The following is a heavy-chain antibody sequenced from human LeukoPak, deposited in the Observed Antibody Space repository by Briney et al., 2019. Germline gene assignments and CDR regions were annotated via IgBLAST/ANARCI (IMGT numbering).Heavy chain of an antibody. CDR3: AREKMEVGYYGLDV. CDR1: GGTFDNSA. J-gene: IGHJ6*02. V-gene: IGHV1-69*04. CDR2: IIPILNIP. D-gene: IGHD1-1*01. Sequence: SVKVSCKASGGTFDNSAINWVRQAPGQGLEWMGRIIPILNIPNYAQKLQGRVTIAADKSTSTAYMELSSLRSDDTAVYYCAREKMEVGYYGLDVWGQGATVTVSS.